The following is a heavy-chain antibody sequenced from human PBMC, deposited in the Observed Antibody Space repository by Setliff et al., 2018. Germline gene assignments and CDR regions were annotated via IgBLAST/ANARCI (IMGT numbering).Heavy chain of an antibody. D-gene: IGHD1-26*01. J-gene: IGHJ4*02. V-gene: IGHV3-21*04. CDR3: AKGGYSGSHYFDY. Sequence: GGSLRLSCAASGFTFSSYSMNWVRQAPGKGLEWVSSISSSSSYIYYADSVKGRFTISRDNANNALYLQMNSLRAEDTAIYYCAKGGYSGSHYFDYWGQGTLVTVSS. CDR2: ISSSSSYI. CDR1: GFTFSSYS.